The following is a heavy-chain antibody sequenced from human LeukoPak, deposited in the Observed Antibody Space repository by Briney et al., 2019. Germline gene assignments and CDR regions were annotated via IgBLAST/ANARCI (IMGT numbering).Heavy chain of an antibody. Sequence: GASVKVSCKASGYTFTSYYMHWVRQAPGQGLGWMGIINPSGGSTSYAQKFQGRVTMTRDTSTSTAYMELRSLRSDDTAVYYCARAGLIAAAGTSTFDYWGQGTLVTVSS. J-gene: IGHJ4*02. D-gene: IGHD6-13*01. CDR1: GYTFTSYY. CDR2: INPSGGST. CDR3: ARAGLIAAAGTSTFDY. V-gene: IGHV1-46*01.